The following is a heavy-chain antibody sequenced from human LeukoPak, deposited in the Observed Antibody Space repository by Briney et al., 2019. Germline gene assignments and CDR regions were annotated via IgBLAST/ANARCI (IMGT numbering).Heavy chain of an antibody. J-gene: IGHJ4*02. Sequence: GGSLRLSCAASGFTFTSYAMSWVRQAPGKGLEWVSAASGSGGSTFYADSVKGRFTISRDNSKNTLYRQMNSLRAEDTAVYYCAKEGDYDFWSGYLGHFDYWGQGTLVTVSS. CDR1: GFTFTSYA. D-gene: IGHD3-3*01. CDR3: AKEGDYDFWSGYLGHFDY. V-gene: IGHV3-23*01. CDR2: ASGSGGST.